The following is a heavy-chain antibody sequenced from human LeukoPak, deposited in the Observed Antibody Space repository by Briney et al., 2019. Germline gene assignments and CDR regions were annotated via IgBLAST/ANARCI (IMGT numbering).Heavy chain of an antibody. CDR1: GFTFSSYW. J-gene: IGHJ6*02. Sequence: PGGSLSLSCAASGFTFSSYWMSWVRQAPGKGLEWVANIKHDGSENYYVDSVKGRFTISRDNAKNSLSLQMNSLRAEDTAVYYCARPLGSAAGTISYYYGMDVWGQGTTVTVSS. CDR2: IKHDGSEN. V-gene: IGHV3-7*01. D-gene: IGHD6-13*01. CDR3: ARPLGSAAGTISYYYGMDV.